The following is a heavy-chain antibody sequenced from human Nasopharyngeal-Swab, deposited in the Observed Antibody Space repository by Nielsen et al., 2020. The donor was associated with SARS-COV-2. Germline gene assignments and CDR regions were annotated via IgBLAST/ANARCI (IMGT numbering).Heavy chain of an antibody. CDR2: ISGSGGST. D-gene: IGHD5-18*01. J-gene: IGHJ6*02. CDR3: AKDQLGYSYGTLYGMDV. Sequence: LSLTCAASGFPFSSYAMSWVRQAPGKGLEWVSAISGSGGSTYYADSVKGRFTISRDNSKNTLYLQMNSLRAEDTAVYYCAKDQLGYSYGTLYGMDVWGQGTTVTVSS. V-gene: IGHV3-23*01. CDR1: GFPFSSYA.